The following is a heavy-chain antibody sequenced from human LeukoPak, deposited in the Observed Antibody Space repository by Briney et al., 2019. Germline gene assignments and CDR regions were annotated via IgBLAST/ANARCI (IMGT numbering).Heavy chain of an antibody. Sequence: SETLSLTCTVSGGSISSGSYYWSWIRQPAGKGLEWIGPIYTSGSTNYNPSLKSRVTMSVDTSKNQFSLKLSSVTAADTAVYYCARYRWDDYGPGNWFDPWGQGTLVTVSS. CDR3: ARYRWDDYGPGNWFDP. J-gene: IGHJ5*02. CDR1: GGSISSGSYY. V-gene: IGHV4-61*02. CDR2: IYTSGST. D-gene: IGHD4-17*01.